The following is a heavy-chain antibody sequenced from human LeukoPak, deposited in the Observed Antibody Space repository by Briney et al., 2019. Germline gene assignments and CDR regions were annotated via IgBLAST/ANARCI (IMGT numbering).Heavy chain of an antibody. CDR1: GFTFNKSW. CDR3: AKSLFTSATGTGRAFHI. D-gene: IGHD1-1*01. V-gene: IGHV3-7*03. J-gene: IGHJ3*02. Sequence: GGSLRLSCAASGFTFNKSWMSWVRQAPGKGPEWVANIKEDGTQKYYVDSVRGRFTISRDNSKSTLYLQMNGLRAEDTAIFYCAKSLFTSATGTGRAFHIWGQGTRVTVSS. CDR2: IKEDGTQK.